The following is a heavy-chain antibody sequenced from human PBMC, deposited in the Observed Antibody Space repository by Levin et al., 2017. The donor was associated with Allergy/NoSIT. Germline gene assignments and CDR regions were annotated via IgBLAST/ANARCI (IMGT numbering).Heavy chain of an antibody. V-gene: IGHV3-23*01. Sequence: GGSLRLSCAASGFTFSSYAMSWVRQAPGKGLEWVSAISGSGGSTYYADSVKGRFTISRDNSKNTLYLQMNSLRAEDTAVYYCAKTYGSGSFTPDLFDYWGQGTLVTVSS. D-gene: IGHD3-10*01. CDR1: GFTFSSYA. CDR2: ISGSGGST. J-gene: IGHJ4*02. CDR3: AKTYGSGSFTPDLFDY.